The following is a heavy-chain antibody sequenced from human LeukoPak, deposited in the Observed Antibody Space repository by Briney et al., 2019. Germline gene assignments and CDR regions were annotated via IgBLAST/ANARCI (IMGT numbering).Heavy chain of an antibody. D-gene: IGHD1-1*01. Sequence: SETLSLTCTVSGYSISSGYYWGWIRQPPGKGLEWIGSIYHSGSTYYNPSLKSRVTISVDTSKNQFSLKLSSVTAADTAVYYCARPNWNDLHFDYWGQGTLVTVSS. CDR2: IYHSGST. J-gene: IGHJ4*02. CDR1: GYSISSGYY. CDR3: ARPNWNDLHFDY. V-gene: IGHV4-38-2*02.